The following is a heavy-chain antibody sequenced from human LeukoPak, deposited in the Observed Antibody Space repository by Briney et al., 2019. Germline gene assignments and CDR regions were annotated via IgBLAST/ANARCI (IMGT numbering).Heavy chain of an antibody. D-gene: IGHD5-24*01. CDR2: IYHSGST. J-gene: IGHJ4*02. CDR3: ARRATSYFGY. CDR1: GGSISSGGYY. V-gene: IGHV4-30-2*01. Sequence: SETLSLTCTVSGGSISSGGYYWSWIRQPPGKGLEWIGYIYHSGSTYYNPSLKSRVTISVDRSKNQFSLKLSSVTAADTAVYYCARRATSYFGYWGQGTLVTVSS.